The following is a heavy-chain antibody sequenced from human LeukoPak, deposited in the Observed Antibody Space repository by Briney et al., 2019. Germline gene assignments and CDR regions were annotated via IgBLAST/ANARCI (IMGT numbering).Heavy chain of an antibody. Sequence: GGSLRPSCAASGFTFSSYSMNWVRQAPGKGLEWVSSISSSSSYIYYADSVKGRFTISRDNAKNSLYLQMNSLRAEDTAVYYCARVSQDIVVVPAAPTDYWGQGTLVTVSS. CDR2: ISSSSSYI. V-gene: IGHV3-21*01. CDR1: GFTFSSYS. CDR3: ARVSQDIVVVPAAPTDY. J-gene: IGHJ4*02. D-gene: IGHD2-2*01.